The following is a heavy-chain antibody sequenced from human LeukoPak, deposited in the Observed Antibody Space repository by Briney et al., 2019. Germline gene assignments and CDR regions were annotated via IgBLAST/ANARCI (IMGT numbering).Heavy chain of an antibody. J-gene: IGHJ4*02. Sequence: ASVKVSCKASGYTFNIYGITWVRQAPGQGLEWMGWISVYKGNTNYAQKLQGRVTMTTDTSTSTAYKELRSLRSDDTAVYYCVRDSGGSYIGHYWGQGTLVTVSS. V-gene: IGHV1-18*01. CDR2: ISVYKGNT. CDR1: GYTFNIYG. CDR3: VRDSGGSYIGHY. D-gene: IGHD1-26*01.